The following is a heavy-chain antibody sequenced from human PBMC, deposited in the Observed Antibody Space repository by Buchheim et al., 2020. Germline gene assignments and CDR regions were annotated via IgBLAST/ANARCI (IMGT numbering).Heavy chain of an antibody. V-gene: IGHV4-30-4*07. CDR1: GGSISSGGYS. CDR3: ARNIKTYYDFWSGPLYGMDV. J-gene: IGHJ6*02. CDR2: IYYSGST. D-gene: IGHD3-3*01. Sequence: QVQLQESGPGLVKPSQTLSLTCAVSGGSISSGGYSWSWIRQPPGKGLEWIGYIYYSGSTYYNPSLKSRVTISVDTSKHQFSLKLSSVTAADTAVYYCARNIKTYYDFWSGPLYGMDVWGQGTT.